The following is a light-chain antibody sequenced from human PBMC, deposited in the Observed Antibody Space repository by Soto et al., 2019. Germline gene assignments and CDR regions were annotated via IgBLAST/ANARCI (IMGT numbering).Light chain of an antibody. V-gene: IGLV1-51*01. CDR3: ATWDSSIIAGV. CDR2: DNN. J-gene: IGLJ2*01. CDR1: SSNIGNNF. Sequence: QSVLTQPPSVSAAPGQKVTISCSGSSSNIGNNFVSWYQHLPGTAPKLLIYDNNKRPSGIPDRFSGTKSGTSATLGITGLKTGDETHYYCATWDSSIIAGVFGGGTKLTVL.